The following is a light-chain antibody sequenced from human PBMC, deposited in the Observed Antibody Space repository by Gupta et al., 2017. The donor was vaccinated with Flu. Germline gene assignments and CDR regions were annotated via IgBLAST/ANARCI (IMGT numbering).Light chain of an antibody. CDR1: NSDVGGYNY. V-gene: IGLV2-14*01. Sequence: QSALTQPASVSGSPGPSITISCTGTNSDVGGYNYVSWYQQHPGKAPKLMIYGISNRPSGVSNRFSGSRSGNTASLTISGLQAEDEADYYCSSYAGSGSVFGGGTKLTVL. J-gene: IGLJ3*02. CDR2: GIS. CDR3: SSYAGSGSV.